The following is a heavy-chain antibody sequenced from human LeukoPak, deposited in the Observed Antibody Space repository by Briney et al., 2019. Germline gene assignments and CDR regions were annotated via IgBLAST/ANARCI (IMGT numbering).Heavy chain of an antibody. CDR1: GHTFTGYY. CDR3: ASEWLYGDYGTFNY. Sequence: ASVKVSCKASGHTFTGYYMHWVRQAPGQGLEWMGWINPNSGGTNYAQKFQGRVTMTRDTSISTAYMELSRLRSDDTAVYYCASEWLYGDYGTFNYWGQGTLVTVSS. V-gene: IGHV1-2*02. CDR2: INPNSGGT. D-gene: IGHD4-17*01. J-gene: IGHJ4*02.